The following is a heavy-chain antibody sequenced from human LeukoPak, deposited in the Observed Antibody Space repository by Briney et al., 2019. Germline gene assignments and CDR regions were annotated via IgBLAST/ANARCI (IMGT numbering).Heavy chain of an antibody. CDR1: GFTFGSYD. CDR2: IGTAGDT. Sequence: GGSLRLSCAASGFTFGSYDMPWVRQATGKGLEWVSAIGTAGDTYYPGSVKGRFTISRENAKNSLYLQMNSLRAGDTAVYYCARGGGSYPRDWYFDLWGRGTLVTVSS. V-gene: IGHV3-13*01. CDR3: ARGGGSYPRDWYFDL. D-gene: IGHD1-26*01. J-gene: IGHJ2*01.